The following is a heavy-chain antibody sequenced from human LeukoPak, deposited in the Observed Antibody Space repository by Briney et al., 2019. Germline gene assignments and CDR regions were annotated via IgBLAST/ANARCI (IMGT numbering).Heavy chain of an antibody. Sequence: GGSLRLSCAASGFTFSSYAMSWVRQAPGKGLEWVSAISGSGGSTYYADSVKGRFTISRDNSKNTLYLQMNSLRAEDTAVYYCAKVPVDTAMVTVYYYGMDVWGQGTTVTVSS. D-gene: IGHD5-18*01. CDR1: GFTFSSYA. CDR3: AKVPVDTAMVTVYYYGMDV. V-gene: IGHV3-23*01. J-gene: IGHJ6*02. CDR2: ISGSGGST.